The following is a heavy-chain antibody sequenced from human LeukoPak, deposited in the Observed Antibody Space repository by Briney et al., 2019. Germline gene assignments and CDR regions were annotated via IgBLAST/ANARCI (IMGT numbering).Heavy chain of an antibody. V-gene: IGHV4-59*08. D-gene: IGHD3-3*01. CDR3: ARVINYDFWSGYYGLYFDY. J-gene: IGHJ4*02. Sequence: SETLSLTCTVSGGSISNYYWHWIRQPPGKGLEWIGYVDYSGSTNSNSSLKSRVTISVDTPKNQFSLNLRSVTAADTAVYYCARVINYDFWSGYYGLYFDYWGQGTLVTVSS. CDR1: GGSISNYY. CDR2: VDYSGST.